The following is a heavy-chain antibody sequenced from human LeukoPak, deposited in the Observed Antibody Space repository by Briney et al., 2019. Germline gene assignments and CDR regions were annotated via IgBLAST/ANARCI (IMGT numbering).Heavy chain of an antibody. V-gene: IGHV4-39*07. Sequence: PSETLSLTCTVSGGSISSSSYYWGWIRQPPGKGLEWIGEINHSGSTNYNPSLKSRVTISVDTSKNQFSLKLSSVTAEDTAVYYCAREWLRPNGNNFDYWGQGTLVTVSS. CDR2: INHSGST. CDR3: AREWLRPNGNNFDY. D-gene: IGHD5-12*01. J-gene: IGHJ4*02. CDR1: GGSISSSSYY.